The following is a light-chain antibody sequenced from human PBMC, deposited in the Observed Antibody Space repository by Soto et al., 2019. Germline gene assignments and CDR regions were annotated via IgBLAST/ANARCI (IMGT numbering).Light chain of an antibody. Sequence: QLVLTQPSSLSASPGASASLTCTLRSGFDVGTYKIYWYQQRPGSPPQYLLTYKSDSDNQQGSGFPSRFSGSKDASANAGIFLIAGLQSDDEADYYCVIWHGYGWVFGGGTKLTVL. CDR2: YKSDSDN. J-gene: IGLJ3*02. V-gene: IGLV5-45*03. CDR1: SGFDVGTYK. CDR3: VIWHGYGWV.